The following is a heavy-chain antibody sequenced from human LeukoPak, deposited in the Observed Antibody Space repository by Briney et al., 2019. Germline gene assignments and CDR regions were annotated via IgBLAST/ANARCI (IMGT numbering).Heavy chain of an antibody. CDR3: ARVGYSSGWYGYYFDY. J-gene: IGHJ4*02. CDR1: RFTFSSYW. D-gene: IGHD6-19*01. V-gene: IGHV3-7*01. Sequence: GGSLRLSCAASRFTFSSYWMSWVRQAPGKGLEWVANIKQDGSEKYYVDSVKGRFTISRDNAKNSLYLQMNSLRAEDTAVYYCARVGYSSGWYGYYFDYWGQGTLVTVSS. CDR2: IKQDGSEK.